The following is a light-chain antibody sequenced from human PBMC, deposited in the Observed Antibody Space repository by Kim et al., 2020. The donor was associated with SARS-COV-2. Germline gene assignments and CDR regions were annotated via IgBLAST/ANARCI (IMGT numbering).Light chain of an antibody. CDR3: QAWDSSTYV. CDR2: QDS. CDR1: KLVDKY. Sequence: SVSSGQTASITCSGDKLVDKYACWYQQKPGQSPVLVIYQDSKRPSGIPERFSCSNSGNTATLTISGPQAMDEADYYCQAWDSSTYVFGTGTKVTVL. V-gene: IGLV3-1*01. J-gene: IGLJ1*01.